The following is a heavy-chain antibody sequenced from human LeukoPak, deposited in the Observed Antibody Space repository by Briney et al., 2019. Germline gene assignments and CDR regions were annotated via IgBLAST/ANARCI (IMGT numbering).Heavy chain of an antibody. CDR3: AKDRGRWLQFPVV. J-gene: IGHJ4*02. CDR1: GFTFDDYA. Sequence: GGSLRLSCAASGFTFDDYAMHWVRHAPGKGLEWVSGISWNSGSIGYADSVKGRFTISRDNAKNSLYLQMNSLRAEDTALYYCAKDRGRWLQFPVVWGQGTLVTVSS. V-gene: IGHV3-9*01. CDR2: ISWNSGSI. D-gene: IGHD5-24*01.